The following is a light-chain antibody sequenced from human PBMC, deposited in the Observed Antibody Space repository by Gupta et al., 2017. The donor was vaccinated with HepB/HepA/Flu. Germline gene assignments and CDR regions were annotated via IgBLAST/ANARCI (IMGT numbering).Light chain of an antibody. V-gene: IGLV2-11*01. J-gene: IGLJ1*01. CDR1: SSDVGTYDS. CDR2: HVS. CDR3: CSYAGSDTNV. Sequence: QSALTQPRSVSGSPGQSVTLSGTGTSSDVGTYDSVSWYKQHPGKAPKLIIYHVSARPSGVPNRFSGSKSGNTASLTISGLQAEDEADYFCCSYAGSDTNVFGTGTKVTVL.